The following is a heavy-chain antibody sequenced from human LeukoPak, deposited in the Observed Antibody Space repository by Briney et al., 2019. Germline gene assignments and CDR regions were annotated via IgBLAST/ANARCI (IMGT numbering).Heavy chain of an antibody. J-gene: IGHJ4*02. D-gene: IGHD1-14*01. CDR2: IYSCGST. CDR1: GFTVSRHY. Sequence: GGSLRLFCAASGFTVSRHYMRWVRRAPGKGLEWVSVIYSCGSTYYADSVKGRFTLSRGHPKDPLYLQMNNLRAGDQAGYYWRGNVGITQNYYYFDYWGQGTLATVSS. V-gene: IGHV3-66*03. CDR3: RGNVGITQNYYYFDY.